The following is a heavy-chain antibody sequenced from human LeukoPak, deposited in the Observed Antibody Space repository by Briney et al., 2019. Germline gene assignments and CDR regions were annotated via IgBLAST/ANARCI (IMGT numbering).Heavy chain of an antibody. D-gene: IGHD1-1*01. Sequence: PGGSLRLSCSASGFTFSAFAMYWVRHAPGKGLEYVSGISSNGGSSFYADSVKGRFTISRDNSKNTLYLQMSSLRAEDTAVYYCVKITSVTGGDCWGQGTRLTVSS. CDR2: ISSNGGSS. V-gene: IGHV3-64D*09. CDR3: VKITSVTGGDC. J-gene: IGHJ4*02. CDR1: GFTFSAFA.